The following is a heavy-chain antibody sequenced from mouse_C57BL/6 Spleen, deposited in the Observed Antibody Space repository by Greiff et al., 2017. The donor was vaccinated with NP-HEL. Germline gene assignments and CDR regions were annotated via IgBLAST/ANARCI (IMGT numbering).Heavy chain of an antibody. V-gene: IGHV5-16*01. CDR3: ARVPIYSPFDY. Sequence: DVQLVESVGGLVQPGSSMKLSCTASGFTFSDYYMAWVRQVPEKGLEWVANINYDGSSTYYLDSLKSRFIISRDNAKNILYLQMSSLKSEDTATYYCARVPIYSPFDYWGQGTTLTVSS. CDR2: INYDGSST. J-gene: IGHJ2*01. CDR1: GFTFSDYY. D-gene: IGHD2-1*01.